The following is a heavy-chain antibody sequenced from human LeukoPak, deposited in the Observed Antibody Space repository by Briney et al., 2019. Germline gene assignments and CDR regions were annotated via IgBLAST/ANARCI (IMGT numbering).Heavy chain of an antibody. CDR3: ARDLASYSSGWYGGFDY. Sequence: GGSLRLSCAASEFTFSSYAMQWVRQAPGKGLEWVAVISYDGSNKYYADSVKGRFTISRDNSKNTLYLQMNSLRAEDTAVYYCARDLASYSSGWYGGFDYWGQGTLVTVSS. CDR1: EFTFSSYA. D-gene: IGHD6-19*01. J-gene: IGHJ4*02. CDR2: ISYDGSNK. V-gene: IGHV3-30-3*01.